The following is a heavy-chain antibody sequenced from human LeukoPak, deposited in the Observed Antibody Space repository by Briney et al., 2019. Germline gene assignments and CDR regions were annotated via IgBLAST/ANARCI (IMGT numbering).Heavy chain of an antibody. CDR2: ISSSGSTI. CDR3: ARDQPAAYYYDSSGYYGLDY. J-gene: IGHJ4*02. Sequence: GGSLRLSCAASGFTFSDYYMSWIRQAPGKGLEWVSYISSSGSTIYYADSVKGRFTISRDNAKNSLYLQMNSLRAEDTAAYYCARDQPAAYYYDSSGYYGLDYWGQGTLVTVSS. D-gene: IGHD3-22*01. CDR1: GFTFSDYY. V-gene: IGHV3-11*01.